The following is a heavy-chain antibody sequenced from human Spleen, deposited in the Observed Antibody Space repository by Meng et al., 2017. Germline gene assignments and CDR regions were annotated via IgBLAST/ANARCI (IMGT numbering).Heavy chain of an antibody. CDR1: GFTFSSYA. J-gene: IGHJ3*02. CDR2: FSAGGDST. V-gene: IGHV3-23*01. Sequence: GESLKISCAASGFTFSSYAMSWVRQAPGKGLEWVSGFSAGGDSTYYTDSVKGRFTISRDNSKNTLYLQMNSLRAEDTAVYYCAKVDSIGSGAGAFDIWGQGTMVTVSS. D-gene: IGHD2-21*01. CDR3: AKVDSIGSGAGAFDI.